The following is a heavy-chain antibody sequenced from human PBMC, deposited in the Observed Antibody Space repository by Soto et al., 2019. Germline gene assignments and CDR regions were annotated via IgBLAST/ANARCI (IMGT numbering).Heavy chain of an antibody. J-gene: IGHJ6*02. CDR1: VFTFISYS. CDR2: ISSSSSYI. V-gene: IGHV3-21*01. D-gene: IGHD3-3*01. CDR3: AREHSDFSGWPDPYYYYYGMDV. Sequence: GGSLRLACAASVFTFISYSMNWVRQAPGKGLEWVSSISSSSSYIYYADSVKGRFTISRDNAKNSLYLQMNSLRAEDTAVYYCAREHSDFSGWPDPYYYYYGMDVWGQGTTVTVSS.